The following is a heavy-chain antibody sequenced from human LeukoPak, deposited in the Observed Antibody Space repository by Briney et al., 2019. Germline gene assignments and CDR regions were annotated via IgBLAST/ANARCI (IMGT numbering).Heavy chain of an antibody. V-gene: IGHV4-38-2*01. CDR2: IYHSGST. J-gene: IGHJ4*02. D-gene: IGHD3-10*01. CDR3: ARSFGGAFDY. Sequence: SETLSLTCGVSGYSISSGYYWGWIRRPPGKGLEWIGSIYHSGSTYYNPSLKSRVTISVDTSKNQFSLKLSSVTAADTAVYYCARSFGGAFDYWGQGTLVTVSS. CDR1: GYSISSGYY.